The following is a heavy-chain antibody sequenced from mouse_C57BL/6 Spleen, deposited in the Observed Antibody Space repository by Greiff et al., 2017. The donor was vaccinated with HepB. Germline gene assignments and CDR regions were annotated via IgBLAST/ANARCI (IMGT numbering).Heavy chain of an antibody. Sequence: EVKLVESGGGLVQPKGSLKLSCAASGFSFNTYAMNWVRQAPGKGLEWVARIRSKSNNYATYYADSVKDRFTISRDDSESMLYLQMNNLKTEDTAMYYCVRHYDSAAMDYWGQGTSVTVSS. CDR2: IRSKSNNYAT. D-gene: IGHD2-4*01. CDR3: VRHYDSAAMDY. J-gene: IGHJ4*01. V-gene: IGHV10-1*01. CDR1: GFSFNTYA.